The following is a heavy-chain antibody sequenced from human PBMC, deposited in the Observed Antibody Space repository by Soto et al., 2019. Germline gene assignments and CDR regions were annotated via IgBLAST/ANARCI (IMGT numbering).Heavy chain of an antibody. V-gene: IGHV3-7*01. CDR3: ARGYSSSWYSDAFDI. J-gene: IGHJ3*02. D-gene: IGHD6-13*01. CDR2: IKQDGSEK. Sequence: GGSLRLSCAASGFTFSSYWMSWVRQAPGKGLEWVANIKQDGSEKYYVDSVKGRFTISRDNSKNTLYLQMNSLRAEDTAVYYCARGYSSSWYSDAFDIWGQGTMVTVSS. CDR1: GFTFSSYW.